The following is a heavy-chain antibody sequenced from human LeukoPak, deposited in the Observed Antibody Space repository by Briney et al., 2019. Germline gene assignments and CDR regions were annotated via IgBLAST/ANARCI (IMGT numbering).Heavy chain of an antibody. CDR1: GGTFSSYA. J-gene: IGHJ6*03. CDR3: ARGKMTGSEYYYYYMDV. V-gene: IGHV1-69*05. Sequence: ASVKVSCKASGGTFSSYAISWVRQAPGQGLEWMGGIIPIFGTANYAQKFQGRVTITTDESTSTAYMELSGLRSEDTAVYYCARGKMTGSEYYYYYMDVWGKGTTVTVSS. D-gene: IGHD3-9*01. CDR2: IIPIFGTA.